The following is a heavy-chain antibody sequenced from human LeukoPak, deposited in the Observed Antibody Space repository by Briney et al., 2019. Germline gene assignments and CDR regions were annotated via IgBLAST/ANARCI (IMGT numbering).Heavy chain of an antibody. CDR1: GYTFTGYY. V-gene: IGHV1-2*02. CDR2: INPNSGGT. CDR3: ARDQGYSSSPPDAFDI. J-gene: IGHJ3*02. D-gene: IGHD6-6*01. Sequence: ASVKVSCKASGYTFTGYYMHWVRQAPGQGLEWMGWINPNSGGTNYAQKFQGRVTMTRDTSISTAYMELSRLRSDDTAVYYCARDQGYSSSPPDAFDIWGQGTMVTVSS.